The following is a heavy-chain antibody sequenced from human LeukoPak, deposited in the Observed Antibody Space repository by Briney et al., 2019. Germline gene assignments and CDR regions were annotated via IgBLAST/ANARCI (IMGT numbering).Heavy chain of an antibody. CDR1: GFTFSSYG. D-gene: IGHD2-2*01. Sequence: GRSLRLSCAASGFTFSSYGMHWVRQAPAKGLEWVAIISYDGSNKYYADSVKGRFTISRDNSKNTLYLQMNSLRAEDTAIYYCAKVFHALDCTITSCYGFDPWGQGTLVTVSS. CDR2: ISYDGSNK. CDR3: AKVFHALDCTITSCYGFDP. J-gene: IGHJ5*02. V-gene: IGHV3-30*18.